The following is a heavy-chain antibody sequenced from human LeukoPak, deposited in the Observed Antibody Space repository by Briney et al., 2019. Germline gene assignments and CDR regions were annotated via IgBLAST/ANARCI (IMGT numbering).Heavy chain of an antibody. D-gene: IGHD2-21*02. CDR3: AKAMDAIVVVTVIQT. Sequence: GGSLRLSCAASGFTFSSYWMTWVRQAPGKGLEWVANIKQDGSEQDYVDSVKGRFTISRDNSKNTLSLQMNSLRGEDTAVYYCAKAMDAIVVVTVIQTWGQGTLVTVSS. V-gene: IGHV3-7*01. J-gene: IGHJ5*02. CDR1: GFTFSSYW. CDR2: IKQDGSEQ.